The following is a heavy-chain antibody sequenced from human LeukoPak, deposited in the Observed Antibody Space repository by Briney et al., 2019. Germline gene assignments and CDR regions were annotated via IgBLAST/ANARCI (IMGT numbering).Heavy chain of an antibody. CDR3: ARQGHTMVRGAKKPYFDY. Sequence: PSETLSLTCTVSGGSISSSSYYWGWIRQPPGKGLEWIGSIYYSGSTYYNPSLKSRVTISVDTPKNQFSLKLSSVTAADTAVYYCARQGHTMVRGAKKPYFDYWGQGTLVTVSS. CDR1: GGSISSSSYY. CDR2: IYYSGST. J-gene: IGHJ4*02. D-gene: IGHD3-10*01. V-gene: IGHV4-39*01.